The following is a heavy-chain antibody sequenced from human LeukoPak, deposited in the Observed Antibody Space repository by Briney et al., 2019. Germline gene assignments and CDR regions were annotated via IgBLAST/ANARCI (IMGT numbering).Heavy chain of an antibody. CDR1: GFTFSSYA. V-gene: IGHV3-23*01. CDR2: ISDSGGST. J-gene: IGHJ4*02. Sequence: PGGSLRLSCAASGFTFSSYAMSWVRQAPGKGLEWVSNISDSGGSTYYADSVKGRFTISRDNSKNTLYMQMNSLRAEDTAVYYCAKDLSSSGFRIDYWGQGTLVTVSS. D-gene: IGHD6-19*01. CDR3: AKDLSSSGFRIDY.